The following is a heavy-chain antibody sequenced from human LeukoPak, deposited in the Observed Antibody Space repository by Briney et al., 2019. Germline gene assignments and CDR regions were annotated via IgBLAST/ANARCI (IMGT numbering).Heavy chain of an antibody. D-gene: IGHD3-9*01. V-gene: IGHV3-48*02. J-gene: IGHJ3*02. CDR2: IDTSSSRI. CDR3: ATDFDWAFNI. Sequence: GGSLRLSCAASGFRTIDYVMNWVRQAPGKGLEWVPYIDTSSSRIHYADSVKGRFTISRDDAKNSLYLQMNSLRDEDTAVYYCATDFDWAFNIWGQGTMVTVSS. CDR1: GFRTIDYV.